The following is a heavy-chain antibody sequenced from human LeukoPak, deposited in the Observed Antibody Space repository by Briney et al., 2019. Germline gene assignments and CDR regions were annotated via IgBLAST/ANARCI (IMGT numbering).Heavy chain of an antibody. D-gene: IGHD3-3*01. V-gene: IGHV4-34*01. J-gene: IGHJ4*02. CDR3: ARNYDFWSGYYTDY. CDR2: INHSGST. CDR1: GFTFSNAW. Sequence: GSLRLSCAASGFTFSNAWMSWIRQPPGKGLEWIGEINHSGSTNYNPSPKSRVTISVDTSKNQFSLKLSSVTAADTAVYYCARNYDFWSGYYTDYWGQGTLVTVSS.